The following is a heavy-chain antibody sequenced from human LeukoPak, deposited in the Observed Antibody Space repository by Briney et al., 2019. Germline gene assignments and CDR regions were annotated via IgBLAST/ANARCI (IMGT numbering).Heavy chain of an antibody. V-gene: IGHV2-70*04. D-gene: IGHD5-12*01. CDR1: GFSLSTSGMR. CDR2: IDWDDDK. J-gene: IGHJ4*02. CDR3: ARASGYDLYYFDY. Sequence: SGPALVKPTQTLTLTCTFSGFSLSTSGMRVSWIRQPPGMALEWLARIDWDDDKFYSTSLKTRLTISKDTSKNQVVLTMTNMDPVDTATYYCARASGYDLYYFDYWGQGTLVTVSS.